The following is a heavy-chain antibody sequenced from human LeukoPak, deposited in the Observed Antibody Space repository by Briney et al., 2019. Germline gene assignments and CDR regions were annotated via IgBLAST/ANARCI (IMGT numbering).Heavy chain of an antibody. J-gene: IGHJ4*02. CDR1: GASISSGGYY. CDR3: ANHCSGGTCYRYYFDH. V-gene: IGHV4-31*03. Sequence: PSETLSLTCTVSGASISSGGYYWSWLRQHPAKGLEWIGYIYYTGSTYYNPSLKSRVTMSVDTSKNQSSLTLSSVTAADTGVYYCANHCSGGTCYRYYFDHWGQGTLVAVSA. CDR2: IYYTGST. D-gene: IGHD2-15*01.